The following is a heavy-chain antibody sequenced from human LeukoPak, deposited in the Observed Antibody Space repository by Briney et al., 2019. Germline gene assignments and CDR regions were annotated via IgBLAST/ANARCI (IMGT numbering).Heavy chain of an antibody. CDR3: ARGPYYDSSGYHGYGY. CDR1: GYTFTSYD. Sequence: ASVKVSCKASGYTFTSYDINWVRQAPGQGLEWMGWINPNSGGTNYAQKFQGRVTMTRDTSISTAYMELSRLRSDDTAVYYCARGPYYDSSGYHGYGYWGQGTLVTVSS. CDR2: INPNSGGT. D-gene: IGHD3-22*01. V-gene: IGHV1-2*02. J-gene: IGHJ4*02.